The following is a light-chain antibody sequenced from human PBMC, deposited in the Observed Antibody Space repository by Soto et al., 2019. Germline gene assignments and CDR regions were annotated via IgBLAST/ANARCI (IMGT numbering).Light chain of an antibody. V-gene: IGLV2-14*01. CDR2: DVS. CDR1: GSDVGAYNY. Sequence: QLVLTQPASVSGSPGQSITISCTGTGSDVGAYNYVSWYQQHPGKAPKLIIYDVSNRPSGVSIRFSGSKSGNTASLTISGLQAEYEADYHCSSYTSSSTVVFGTGTKVTVL. J-gene: IGLJ1*01. CDR3: SSYTSSSTVV.